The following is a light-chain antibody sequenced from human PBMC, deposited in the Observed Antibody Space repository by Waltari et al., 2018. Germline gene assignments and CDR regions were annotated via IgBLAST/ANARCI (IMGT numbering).Light chain of an antibody. CDR2: DVT. CDR1: SSDVGGYNF. Sequence: QSALTPPASVSGSPGQSITISCTGTSSDVGGYNFISWHQQHPGQAPKLMIYDVTNRPSGVSDRFSGSKSGNSASLTISGLQAEDEADYYCSSYTSSNTVVFGGGTKLTVL. J-gene: IGLJ2*01. V-gene: IGLV2-14*03. CDR3: SSYTSSNTVV.